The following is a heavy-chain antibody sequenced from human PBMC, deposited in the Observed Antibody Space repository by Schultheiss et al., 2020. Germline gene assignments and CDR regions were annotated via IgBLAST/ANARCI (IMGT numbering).Heavy chain of an antibody. D-gene: IGHD5-24*01. CDR1: GGSVSSGRHY. J-gene: IGHJ5*02. Sequence: SETLSLTCTVSGGSVSSGRHYWGWIRQPPGKGLEWIGISAHSGSTYYNPSLKSRVTISVDTSKNQFSLKLSSVTAADTAVYYCARNLEGFDPWGQGTLVTVSS. CDR2: SAHSGST. CDR3: ARNLEGFDP. V-gene: IGHV4-39*07.